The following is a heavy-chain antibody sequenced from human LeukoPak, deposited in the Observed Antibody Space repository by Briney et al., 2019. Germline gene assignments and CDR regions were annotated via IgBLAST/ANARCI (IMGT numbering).Heavy chain of an antibody. Sequence: GGSLRLSCTASGFTVSNNYMNWVRQAPGTGLELVALIYSGGTTNYADSVKGRFTISRDNSKNTLYLQMTNVRVEDTAVYYCARDPPGIAASVSGGWGQGTLVTVSS. V-gene: IGHV3-53*01. D-gene: IGHD6-13*01. CDR1: GFTVSNNY. J-gene: IGHJ4*02. CDR2: IYSGGTT. CDR3: ARDPPGIAASVSGG.